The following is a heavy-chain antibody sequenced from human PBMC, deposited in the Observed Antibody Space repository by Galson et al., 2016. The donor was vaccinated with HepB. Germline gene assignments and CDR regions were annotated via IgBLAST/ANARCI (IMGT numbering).Heavy chain of an antibody. J-gene: IGHJ6*02. CDR3: ARTSDHVYYGMDV. D-gene: IGHD1-14*01. Sequence: SLRLSCAASGFTFSSYVMHWFRQAPGKGLEWVAIILYDGSNKYYADSVKGRFTISRDNSKNTLYPQMNSLRAEDTAVYYCARTSDHVYYGMDVWGQGTTVTVSS. V-gene: IGHV3-30-3*01. CDR2: ILYDGSNK. CDR1: GFTFSSYV.